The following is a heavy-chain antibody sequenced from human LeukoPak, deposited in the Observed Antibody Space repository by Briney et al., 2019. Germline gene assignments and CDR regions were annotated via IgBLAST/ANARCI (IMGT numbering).Heavy chain of an antibody. J-gene: IGHJ5*02. D-gene: IGHD5-12*01. V-gene: IGHV4-34*01. Sequence: SETLSLTCAVSGGSFSDYDWSWIRQPPGKGLEWIGSIYYSGSTYYNPSLKSRVTISVDTSKNQFSLKLSSVTAADTAVYYCARTYIVATIYPGWFDPWGQGTLVTVSS. CDR3: ARTYIVATIYPGWFDP. CDR1: GGSFSDYD. CDR2: IYYSGST.